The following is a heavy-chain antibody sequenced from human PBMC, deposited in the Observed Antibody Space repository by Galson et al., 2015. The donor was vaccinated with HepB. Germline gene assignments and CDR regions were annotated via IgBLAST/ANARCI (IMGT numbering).Heavy chain of an antibody. CDR2: IRSKGNDYAT. CDR3: TRMGDFSGYSSK. J-gene: IGHJ4*02. Sequence: SLRLSCAASGFTFSGSAIHWVRQASGKGPEWVGRIRSKGNDYATSYVESLKGRFTISRDDSKNKAYLHMKSLKTEDTAVYYCTRMGDFSGYSSKWGQGTLVTVSS. V-gene: IGHV3-73*01. D-gene: IGHD6-13*01. CDR1: GFTFSGSA.